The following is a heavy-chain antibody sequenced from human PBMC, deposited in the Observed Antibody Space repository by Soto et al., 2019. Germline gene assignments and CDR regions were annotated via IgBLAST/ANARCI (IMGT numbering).Heavy chain of an antibody. CDR2: ISGFSTYI. V-gene: IGHV3-21*01. CDR1: GFSLSSHS. J-gene: IGHJ4*02. D-gene: IGHD1-26*01. Sequence: EVQLVESGGGLVKPGGSLRLSCVASGFSLSSHSMNWVRQTPDKGLEWVSSISGFSTYIYYTDSAKGRFTVSRDNAKNSLYLQMDSLRADDTAVYYCARMAGDSGTSHVDYWGQGTLVTVFS. CDR3: ARMAGDSGTSHVDY.